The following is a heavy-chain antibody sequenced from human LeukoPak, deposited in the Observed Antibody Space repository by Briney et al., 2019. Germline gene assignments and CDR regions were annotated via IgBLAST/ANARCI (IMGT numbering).Heavy chain of an antibody. CDR2: VWYDGSEK. V-gene: IGHV3-33*01. D-gene: IGHD7-27*01. CDR1: GFTFSSYG. Sequence: PGRSLRLSCAASGFTFSSYGIHWVRQAPGKGLEWVAVVWYDGSEKYYADSVKGRFTIARDNSKNTLYLQMNSLRAEDTAIYYCARDRGDPDYYFDQCCQGTLVTVSS. CDR3: ARDRGDPDYYFDQ. J-gene: IGHJ4*02.